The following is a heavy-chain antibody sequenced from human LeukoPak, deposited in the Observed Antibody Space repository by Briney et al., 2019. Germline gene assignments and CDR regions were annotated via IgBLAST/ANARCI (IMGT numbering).Heavy chain of an antibody. V-gene: IGHV4-61*01. CDR1: GGSVSSGSYY. CDR2: IYYSGST. D-gene: IGHD6-13*01. CDR3: ARELYSSSWYYYYGMDV. J-gene: IGHJ6*02. Sequence: PSETLPLTCTVSGGSVSSGSYYWSWIRQPPGKGLEWIGYIYYSGSTNYNPSLKSRVTISVDTSKNQFSLKLSSVTAADTAVYYCARELYSSSWYYYYGMDVWGQGTTVTVSS.